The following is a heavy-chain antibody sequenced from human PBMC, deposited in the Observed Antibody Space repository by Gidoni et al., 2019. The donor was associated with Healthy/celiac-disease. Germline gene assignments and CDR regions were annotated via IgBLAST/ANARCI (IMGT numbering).Heavy chain of an antibody. D-gene: IGHD3-10*01. CDR1: GLTSSSYA. Sequence: VQLVESGGGVVQPGRSLRLPCAASGLTSSSYAMHWVRQAPGKGLEWVAVISYDGSNKYYADSVKGRFTISRDNSKNTLYLQMNSLRAEDTAVYYCARGRMWFGELLPDYGMDVWGQGTTVTVSS. CDR3: ARGRMWFGELLPDYGMDV. CDR2: ISYDGSNK. V-gene: IGHV3-30-3*01. J-gene: IGHJ6*02.